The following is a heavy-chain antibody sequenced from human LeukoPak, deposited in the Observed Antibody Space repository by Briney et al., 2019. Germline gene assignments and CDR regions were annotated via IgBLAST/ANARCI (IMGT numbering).Heavy chain of an antibody. V-gene: IGHV1-24*01. CDR1: GYTLTELS. J-gene: IGHJ4*02. Sequence: ASVKVSCKVSGYTLTELSMHWVRQAPGKGLEWMEGFDPEDGETIYAQKFQGRVTMTEDTSTDTAYMELSSLRSEDTAVYYCATVGNRIVGATPPDYWGQGTLVTVSS. D-gene: IGHD1-26*01. CDR3: ATVGNRIVGATPPDY. CDR2: FDPEDGET.